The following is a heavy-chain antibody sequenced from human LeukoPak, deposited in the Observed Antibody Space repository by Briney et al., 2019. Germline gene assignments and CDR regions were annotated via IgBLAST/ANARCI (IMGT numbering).Heavy chain of an antibody. D-gene: IGHD6-13*01. CDR2: IYISGST. Sequence: SETLSLTCTVSGGSISSGSYYWSWIRQPAGKGLEWIGRIYISGSTNYNPSLKSRVSISVDTSKNQFSLKLSSVTAADTAVYYCARAGAANYYYYYMDVWGKGTTVTVSS. CDR3: ARAGAANYYYYYMDV. V-gene: IGHV4-61*02. J-gene: IGHJ6*03. CDR1: GGSISSGSYY.